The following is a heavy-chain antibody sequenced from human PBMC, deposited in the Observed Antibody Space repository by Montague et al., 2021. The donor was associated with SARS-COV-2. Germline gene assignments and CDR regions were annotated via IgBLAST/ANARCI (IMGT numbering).Heavy chain of an antibody. V-gene: IGHV4-39*01. J-gene: IGHJ4*02. CDR3: ARHWGITAAGN. Sequence: INYSGTTYYNPSLKSRVTISLDPAKNQFSLKMTSVTAADTAVYYCARHWGITAAGNWGQGTLVTGS. CDR2: INYSGTT. D-gene: IGHD6-13*01.